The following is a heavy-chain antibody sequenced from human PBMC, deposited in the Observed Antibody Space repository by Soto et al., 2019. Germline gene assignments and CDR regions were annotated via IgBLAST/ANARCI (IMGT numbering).Heavy chain of an antibody. J-gene: IGHJ3*02. D-gene: IGHD3-10*01. CDR1: GFTFGDFA. CDR2: IRSKAYGGTT. Sequence: GGSLRLSCTGSGFTFGDFAMSWVRQAPGKGLEWVGFIRSKAYGGTTEYAASVKGRFTISRDDSKSIAYLQMSSLKTEDTALYYCTRDSYYSGSGSYYLDAFDIWGHGTMVTVSS. V-gene: IGHV3-49*04. CDR3: TRDSYYSGSGSYYLDAFDI.